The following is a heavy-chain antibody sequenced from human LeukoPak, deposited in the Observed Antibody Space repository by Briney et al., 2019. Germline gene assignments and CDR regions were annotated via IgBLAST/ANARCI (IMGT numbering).Heavy chain of an antibody. J-gene: IGHJ3*02. Sequence: SETLSLTCTVSGGSISSGGYYWSWIRQHPGKGLEWIGYIYYSGSTYYNPSLKSRVTISVDTSKNQFSLKLSSVTAADTAVYYCARVYCGGDCYSGGAFDIWGQGTMVTVSS. D-gene: IGHD2-21*02. CDR3: ARVYCGGDCYSGGAFDI. CDR2: IYYSGST. CDR1: GGSISSGGYY. V-gene: IGHV4-31*03.